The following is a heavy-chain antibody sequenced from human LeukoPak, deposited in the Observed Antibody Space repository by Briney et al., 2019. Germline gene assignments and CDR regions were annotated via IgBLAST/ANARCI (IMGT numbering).Heavy chain of an antibody. CDR1: GGSISSSNW. D-gene: IGHD3-16*01. J-gene: IGHJ4*02. V-gene: IGHV4-4*02. Sequence: KPSGTLSLTCAVSGGSISSSNWWSWVRQPPGKGLEWIGEIYHSGSTNYNPSLKSRVTISVDKSKNQFSLKLSSVTAADTAVYYCAMITFGGVPPLDYWGQGTLVTVSS. CDR3: AMITFGGVPPLDY. CDR2: IYHSGST.